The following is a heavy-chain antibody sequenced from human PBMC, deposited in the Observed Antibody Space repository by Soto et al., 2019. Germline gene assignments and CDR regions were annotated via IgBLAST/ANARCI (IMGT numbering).Heavy chain of an antibody. CDR3: TNVDTASRRAY. CDR1: GFTFGDYA. V-gene: IGHV3-49*03. CDR2: IRSKAYGGTT. J-gene: IGHJ4*02. Sequence: PGGSLRLSCTASGFTFGDYAMSWFRQAPGKGLEWVGFIRSKAYGGTTEYAASVKGRFTISRDDSKSIAYLQMNSLKTEDTAVYYCTNVDTASRRAYWGQGTLVTVSS. D-gene: IGHD5-18*01.